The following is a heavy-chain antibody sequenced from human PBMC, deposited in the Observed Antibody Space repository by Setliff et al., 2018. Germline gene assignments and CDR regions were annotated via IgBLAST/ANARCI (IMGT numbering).Heavy chain of an antibody. V-gene: IGHV1-69*13. Sequence: SVKVSCKASGGTFSSYAITWVRQAPGQGLEWMGGIIPIFGTAKYAQKFQGRVTITADQSTRTAYMELSSLRSEDTAVYYCAIPSSGNFYFDYWGQGTLVTVAS. D-gene: IGHD1-26*01. J-gene: IGHJ4*02. CDR1: GGTFSSYA. CDR2: IIPIFGTA. CDR3: AIPSSGNFYFDY.